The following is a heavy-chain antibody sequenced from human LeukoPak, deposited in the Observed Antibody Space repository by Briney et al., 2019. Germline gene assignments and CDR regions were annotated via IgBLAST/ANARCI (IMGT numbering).Heavy chain of an antibody. CDR1: GYTFTGYY. CDR3: ARGTGESDAFDI. J-gene: IGHJ3*02. V-gene: IGHV1-2*02. D-gene: IGHD3-10*01. CDR2: INPNSGGT. Sequence: ASVKVSCKASGYTFTGYYMHWVRHAPGQGLEWMGWINPNSGGTNYAQKFQGRVTMTRDTSISTAYMELSRLRSDDTAVYYCARGTGESDAFDIWGQGTMVTVSS.